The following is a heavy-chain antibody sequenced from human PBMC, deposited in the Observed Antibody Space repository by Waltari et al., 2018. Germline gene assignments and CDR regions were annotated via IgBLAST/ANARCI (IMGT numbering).Heavy chain of an antibody. Sequence: QVQLVESGGGVVQPGRSLRLSCAASGFTFSSYGMHWVRQAPGKGLGGVAVIWYDGSNKYYADSVEGRITSCRDNYKNTLYLQMNSLRAEDTAVYYCARDDYYGSGSWNYYYYGMDVCGQGTTVTVSS. CDR3: ARDDYYGSGSWNYYYYGMDV. CDR2: IWYDGSNK. CDR1: GFTFSSYG. D-gene: IGHD3-10*01. V-gene: IGHV3-33*01. J-gene: IGHJ6*02.